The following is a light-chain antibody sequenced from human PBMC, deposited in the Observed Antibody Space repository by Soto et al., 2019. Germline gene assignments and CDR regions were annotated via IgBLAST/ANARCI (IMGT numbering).Light chain of an antibody. CDR1: SSDVGTFNL. Sequence: QSALTQPAYVSGSPGQSITISCTGTSSDVGTFNLVSWYQQHPGKAPKLMIFEGNKRPSGVSNRVSGSKSGNTASLTISGLQANDEADYYCCAYAGTWVFGGGNKLAVL. V-gene: IGLV2-23*01. CDR2: EGN. J-gene: IGLJ3*02. CDR3: CAYAGTWV.